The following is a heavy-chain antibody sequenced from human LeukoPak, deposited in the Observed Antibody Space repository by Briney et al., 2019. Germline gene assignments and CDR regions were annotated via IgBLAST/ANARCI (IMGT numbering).Heavy chain of an antibody. CDR1: GFTFSSYA. D-gene: IGHD3-10*01. V-gene: IGHV3-23*01. CDR3: AKRSNYGSGSYPFDY. CDR2: ISGSGGST. J-gene: IGHJ4*02. Sequence: HPGGSLRLSCAASGFTFSSYAMSWVRQAPGKGLEWDSAISGSGGSTYYADSVKGRFTISRDNSKNTLYLQMNSLRAEDTAVYYCAKRSNYGSGSYPFDYWGQGTLVTVSS.